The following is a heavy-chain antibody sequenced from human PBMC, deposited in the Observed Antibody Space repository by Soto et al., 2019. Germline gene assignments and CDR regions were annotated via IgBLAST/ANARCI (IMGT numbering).Heavy chain of an antibody. CDR3: AREGAAPYYYCGMDV. CDR2: ISAYNGNT. V-gene: IGHV1-18*01. J-gene: IGHJ6*02. CDR1: GYSFTTYG. Sequence: QVQLVQSGGEVKKPGASVKVSCKTSGYSFTTYGISWVRQAPGQGLEWMGWISAYNGNTNYPQKLQDRVTMTTDTFTSRAYMELRSLRSDDTAVYYCAREGAAPYYYCGMDVWGQGRTVTVSS. D-gene: IGHD6-25*01.